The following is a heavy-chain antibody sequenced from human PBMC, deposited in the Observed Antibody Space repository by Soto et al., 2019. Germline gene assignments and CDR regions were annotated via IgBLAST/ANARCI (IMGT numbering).Heavy chain of an antibody. V-gene: IGHV1-46*03. CDR1: GYTFTSYY. J-gene: IGHJ4*02. D-gene: IGHD4-17*01. CDR3: ARAGEDYGDYGVFDY. Sequence: QVQLVQSGAEVKKPGASVKVSCKASGYTFTSYYMHWVRQAPGQGLEWMGIINPSGGSTSYAQKFPGRVTMTRDTSTSTVYIELSSLRSEDTSVYYCARAGEDYGDYGVFDYWGQGTLVTVSS. CDR2: INPSGGST.